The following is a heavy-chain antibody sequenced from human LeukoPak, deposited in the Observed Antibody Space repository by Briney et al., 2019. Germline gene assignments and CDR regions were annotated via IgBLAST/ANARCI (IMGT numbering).Heavy chain of an antibody. J-gene: IGHJ5*02. V-gene: IGHV1-2*02. CDR3: ARERFIAAYNWFDP. D-gene: IGHD6-13*01. Sequence: ASVKVSCKASGYTFTGYYMHWVRQAPGQGLEWMGWINPNSGGTNYAQKFQGRVTMTRDTSISTAYMELSRLRSDDTAVYYCARERFIAAYNWFDPWGQGTLVTVSS. CDR2: INPNSGGT. CDR1: GYTFTGYY.